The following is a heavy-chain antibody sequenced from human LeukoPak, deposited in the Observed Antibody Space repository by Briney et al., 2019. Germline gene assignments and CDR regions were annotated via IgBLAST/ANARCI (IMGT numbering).Heavy chain of an antibody. J-gene: IGHJ4*02. V-gene: IGHV1-2*06. CDR1: GCTFTGYY. CDR2: INPNSGGT. Sequence: ASVKVSCKASGCTFTGYYMHWVRQAPGQGLEWMGRINPNSGGTNYAQKFQGRVTMTRDTSISTAYMELSRLRSDDTAVYYCARDYYDSSGYYEGVYWGQGTLVTVSS. CDR3: ARDYYDSSGYYEGVY. D-gene: IGHD3-22*01.